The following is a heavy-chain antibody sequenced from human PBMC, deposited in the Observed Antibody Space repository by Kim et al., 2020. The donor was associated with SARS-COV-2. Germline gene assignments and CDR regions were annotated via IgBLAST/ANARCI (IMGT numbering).Heavy chain of an antibody. CDR1: GFTFDDYA. CDR2: ISWNSGSI. V-gene: IGHV3-9*01. D-gene: IGHD3-9*01. J-gene: IGHJ6*02. Sequence: GGSLRLSCAASGFTFDDYAMHWVRQAPGKGLEWVSGISWNSGSIGYADSVKGRFTISRDNAKNSLYLQMNSLRAEDTALYYCATHTDWSETYGMDVWGQGSTVTVSS. CDR3: ATHTDWSETYGMDV.